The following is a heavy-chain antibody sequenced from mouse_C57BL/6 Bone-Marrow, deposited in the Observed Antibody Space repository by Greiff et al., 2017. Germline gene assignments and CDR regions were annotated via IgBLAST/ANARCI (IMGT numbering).Heavy chain of an antibody. D-gene: IGHD2-2*01. CDR1: GFTFSSYA. V-gene: IGHV5-4*01. Sequence: DVKLVESGGGLVKPGGSLKLSCAASGFTFSSYAMSWVRQTPEKRLEWVATISDGGSYTYYPDNVKGRFTISRDNAKNNLYLQMSHLKSEDTAMYYCARERRDILWLRQSYWYFDVWGTGTTVTGSS. CDR3: ARERRDILWLRQSYWYFDV. CDR2: ISDGGSYT. J-gene: IGHJ1*03.